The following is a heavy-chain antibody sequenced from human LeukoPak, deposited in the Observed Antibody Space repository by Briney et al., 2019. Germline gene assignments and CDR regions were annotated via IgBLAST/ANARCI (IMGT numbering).Heavy chain of an antibody. D-gene: IGHD3-9*01. CDR1: GFTFSSYS. J-gene: IGHJ5*02. CDR2: ISSSSSYI. Sequence: GGSLRLSCAASGFTFSSYSMNWVRQAPGKGLEWVSSISSSSSYIYYADSVKGRITISRDNAKNPLHLQMNSLRAEDTAVYYCARDHTTLYDIQNWFDPWGQGTLVTVSS. CDR3: ARDHTTLYDIQNWFDP. V-gene: IGHV3-21*01.